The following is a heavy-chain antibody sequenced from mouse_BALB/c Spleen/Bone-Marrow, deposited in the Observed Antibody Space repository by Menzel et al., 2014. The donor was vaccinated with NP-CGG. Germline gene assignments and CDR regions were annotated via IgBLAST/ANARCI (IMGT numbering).Heavy chain of an antibody. V-gene: IGHV14-3*02. Sequence: EVQLQQSGAELVKPGASVKLSCTASGFNIKDTYMHWVKQRPEQGLEWIGRIDPANGNTKYDPKFQGKATITADTSSNTAYLQLSSLTSDDTAVYYCARVKLWSYAMDYWGQGTSVTVSS. CDR1: GFNIKDTY. CDR3: ARVKLWSYAMDY. D-gene: IGHD1-1*02. CDR2: IDPANGNT. J-gene: IGHJ4*01.